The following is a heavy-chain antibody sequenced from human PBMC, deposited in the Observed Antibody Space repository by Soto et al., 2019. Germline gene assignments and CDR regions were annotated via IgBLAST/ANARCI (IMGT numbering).Heavy chain of an antibody. J-gene: IGHJ4*02. CDR3: AKNDWGDQPRGGYYFDY. V-gene: IGHV3-23*01. CDR2: ISGSGGST. D-gene: IGHD3-16*01. CDR1: GFTFSSYA. Sequence: GGSLRLSCAASGFTFSSYAMSWVRQAPGKGLEWVSAISGSGGSTYYADSVKGRFTISRDNSKNTLYLQMNSLRAEDTAVYYCAKNDWGDQPRGGYYFDYWGQGTLVTVSS.